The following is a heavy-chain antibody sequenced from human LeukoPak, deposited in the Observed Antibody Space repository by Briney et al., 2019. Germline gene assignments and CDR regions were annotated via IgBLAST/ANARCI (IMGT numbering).Heavy chain of an antibody. Sequence: SETLSLTCAVFGGSFDGYYWSWIRQSPGKGLEWIGEITYDGRTKYNPSLRSRVSISVDTSKNQFSLKLSSVTAADTAVYYCARDHLAAALDYWGQGTLVTVSS. CDR3: ARDHLAAALDY. V-gene: IGHV4-34*01. J-gene: IGHJ4*02. CDR1: GGSFDGYY. CDR2: ITYDGRT. D-gene: IGHD6-13*01.